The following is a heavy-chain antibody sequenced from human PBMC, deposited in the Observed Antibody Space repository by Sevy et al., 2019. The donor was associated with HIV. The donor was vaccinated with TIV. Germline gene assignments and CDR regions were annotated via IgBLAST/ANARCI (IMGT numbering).Heavy chain of an antibody. CDR1: GYTFTGYY. J-gene: IGHJ3*02. D-gene: IGHD2-15*01. V-gene: IGHV1-2*02. CDR3: ARDLCLLNYCSGGSCCDAFDI. Sequence: ASVKVSCKASGYTFTGYYMHWVRQAPGQGLEWMGWINPNSGGTNYAQKFQGRVTMTRDTSISTAYMELSRLRSDDTAVYYCARDLCLLNYCSGGSCCDAFDIWGQGTMVTVSS. CDR2: INPNSGGT.